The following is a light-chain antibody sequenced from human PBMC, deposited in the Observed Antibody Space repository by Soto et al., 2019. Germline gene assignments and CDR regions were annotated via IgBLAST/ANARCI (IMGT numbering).Light chain of an antibody. CDR3: CSYTRTTNWV. J-gene: IGLJ3*02. CDR2: EVS. CDR1: SSDVGGYDY. Sequence: QSALTQPASVSGSPGQSITISCTGTSSDVGGYDYVSWYQQHPGKAPKIMIYEVSNRPSWVSDRFSGSKSGNTASLTISGLQAEDEADYYCCSYTRTTNWVFGGGTKLTVL. V-gene: IGLV2-14*01.